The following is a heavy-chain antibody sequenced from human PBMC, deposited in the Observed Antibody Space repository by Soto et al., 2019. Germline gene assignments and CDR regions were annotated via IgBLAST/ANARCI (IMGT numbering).Heavy chain of an antibody. Sequence: QLQLQESGPGLVKPSETLSLTCTVSGGSISSSSYYWGWIRQPPGKGLEWIGSIYYSGSTYYNPSLKSRVTISVDTSKNQFSLKLSSVTAADTAVYYCARGPRRIAVAGTGHGGPLIWGQGTMVTVSS. CDR3: ARGPRRIAVAGTGHGGPLI. V-gene: IGHV4-39*01. CDR2: IYYSGST. J-gene: IGHJ3*02. CDR1: GGSISSSSYY. D-gene: IGHD6-19*01.